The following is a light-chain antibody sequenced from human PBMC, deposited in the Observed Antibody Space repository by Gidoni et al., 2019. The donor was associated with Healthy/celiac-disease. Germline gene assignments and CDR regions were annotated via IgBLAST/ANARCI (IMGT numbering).Light chain of an antibody. CDR1: QSISSY. V-gene: IGKV1-39*01. CDR2: AAS. Sequence: DIEMTQSPSSLSASVGDRVTITCRASQSISSYLNGYQQKPGKAPKLLIYAASSLQSGVPSRVSGSGSGTDFTLTISSLQPEDFATYYCQQSYSTPLYTFGQGTKLEIK. J-gene: IGKJ2*01. CDR3: QQSYSTPLYT.